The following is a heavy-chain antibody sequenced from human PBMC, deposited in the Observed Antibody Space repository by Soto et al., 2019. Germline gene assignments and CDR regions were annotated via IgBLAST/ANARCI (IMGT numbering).Heavy chain of an antibody. CDR3: ARGSSFRGDFDV. J-gene: IGHJ3*01. D-gene: IGHD2-21*01. Sequence: QLQESGPGLVKPSGTLSLTCDVSGGSIGSSSWWTWVRQSPEKGLEWIGEIYHAGSPDYNPSFEGRVTILADRSKNFFSLTLTSVTAADTAIYYCARGSSFRGDFDVWGQGMMVTVSS. V-gene: IGHV4-4*02. CDR1: GGSIGSSSW. CDR2: IYHAGSP.